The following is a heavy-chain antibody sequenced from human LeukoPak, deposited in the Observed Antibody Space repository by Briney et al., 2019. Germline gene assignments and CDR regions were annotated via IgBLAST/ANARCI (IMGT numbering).Heavy chain of an antibody. CDR2: LINRVGTP. CDR1: GGTLLTYA. CDR3: ASEGLYYDDSSGYEFYD. V-gene: IGHV1-69*05. D-gene: IGHD3-22*01. Sequence: SVKVSCKASGGTLLTYAISGVRQARGQGLEWVGKLINRVGTPTYAQRFEGRISITTDEYTGTDYMELRSLRSEDEAPYYCASEGLYYDDSSGYEFYDRGQGSLVFFSS. J-gene: IGHJ1*01.